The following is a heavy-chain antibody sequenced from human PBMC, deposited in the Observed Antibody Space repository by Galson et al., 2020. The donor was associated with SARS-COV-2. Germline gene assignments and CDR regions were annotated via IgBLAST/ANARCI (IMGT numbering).Heavy chain of an antibody. CDR1: GFTFSDTW. V-gene: IGHV3-15*05. D-gene: IGHD1-7*01. Sequence: GESLKISCVASGFTFSDTWMTWVRQAPGKGLEWVGRIKNKADGATTGYAAPVKGRFLEMNSLKIEDTGVYYCTTDDIRGTPTNFDHWGQGTLVTVSS. CDR2: IKNKADGATT. J-gene: IGHJ4*02. CDR3: TTDDIRGTPTNFDH.